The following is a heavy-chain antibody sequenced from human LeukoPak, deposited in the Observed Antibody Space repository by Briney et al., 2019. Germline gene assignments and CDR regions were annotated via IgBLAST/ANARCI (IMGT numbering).Heavy chain of an antibody. CDR2: IYSDNT. J-gene: IGHJ6*03. Sequence: PGGSLRLSCTVSGFTVSSNSMSWVRQAPGKGLEWESFIYSDNTHYSDSVKGRFTISRDNAKNSLYLQMNSLRAEDTALYYCAKDAHRRKYYYYYYMDVWGKGTTVTISS. V-gene: IGHV3-53*05. CDR1: GFTVSSNS. CDR3: AKDAHRRKYYYYYYMDV.